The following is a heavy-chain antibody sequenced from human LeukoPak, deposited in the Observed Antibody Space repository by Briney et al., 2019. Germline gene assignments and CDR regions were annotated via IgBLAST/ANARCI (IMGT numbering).Heavy chain of an antibody. CDR2: MNPNSGNT. CDR3: ARGPHLRGATASHDAFDI. CDR1: GYTFTSYD. V-gene: IGHV1-8*03. D-gene: IGHD1-26*01. Sequence: ASVKVSCKASGYTFTSYDINWVRQATGQGLEWMGWMNPNSGNTGYAQKFQGRVTITRNTSISTAYMELSSLRSEDTAVYYCARGPHLRGATASHDAFDIWGQGTMVTVSS. J-gene: IGHJ3*02.